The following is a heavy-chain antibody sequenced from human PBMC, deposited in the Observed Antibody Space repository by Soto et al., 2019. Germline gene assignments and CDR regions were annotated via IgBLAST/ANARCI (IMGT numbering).Heavy chain of an antibody. D-gene: IGHD3-3*02. Sequence: SETLSLTCTVSGDSISNSNSHWGWTRQPPGKGLEYIGSVYYGGAIFYSGNIYYNPSLKSRVTISVDTSKNQFSLRLSSVTAADTGVYYCVRYDRINMKPYSPEGLHIWGQGTMVTVSS. V-gene: IGHV4-39*01. CDR2: VYYGGAIFYSGNI. CDR1: GDSISNSNSH. J-gene: IGHJ3*02. CDR3: VRYDRINMKPYSPEGLHI.